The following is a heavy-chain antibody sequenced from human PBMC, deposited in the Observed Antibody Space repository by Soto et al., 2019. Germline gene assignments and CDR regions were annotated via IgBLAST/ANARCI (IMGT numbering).Heavy chain of an antibody. Sequence: ASVKVSCTASGYTFTGYYMHWVRQAPGQGLEWMGWINPNSGGTNYAQKFQGWVTMTRDTSISTAYMELSRLRSDDTAVYYCARGARSEYGALSHYYYYMDVWGKGTTVTAP. D-gene: IGHD4-17*01. CDR2: INPNSGGT. CDR1: GYTFTGYY. CDR3: ARGARSEYGALSHYYYYMDV. J-gene: IGHJ6*03. V-gene: IGHV1-2*04.